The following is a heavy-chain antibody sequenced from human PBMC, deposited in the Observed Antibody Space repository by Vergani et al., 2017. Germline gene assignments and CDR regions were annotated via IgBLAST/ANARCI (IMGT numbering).Heavy chain of an antibody. CDR3: ARGGAGAYIAVAGTPDY. Sequence: QLQLQESGPGLVKPSETLSLTCTVSGGSISSSSYYWGWIRQPPGKGLEWIGSIYYSGSTYYNPSLKSRVTISVDTSKNQFSLKLSSVTAADTAVYYCARGGAGAYIAVAGTPDYWGQGTLVTVSS. CDR2: IYYSGST. D-gene: IGHD6-19*01. J-gene: IGHJ4*02. V-gene: IGHV4-39*07. CDR1: GGSISSSSYY.